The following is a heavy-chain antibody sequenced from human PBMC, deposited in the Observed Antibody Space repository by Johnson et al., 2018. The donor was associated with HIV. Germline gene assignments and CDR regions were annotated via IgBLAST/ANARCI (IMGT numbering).Heavy chain of an antibody. CDR2: INWSGGST. CDR1: GINFDDHG. J-gene: IGHJ3*02. D-gene: IGHD3-3*01. CDR3: ARVSPDRKGFWSGYGGEAFDI. V-gene: IGHV3-20*04. Sequence: MQLVESGGGVVRRGGSLRLSCATSGINFDDHGMSWVRQGPGKGLEWVSGINWSGGSTAYADSMKGRFTISRDNDKKSLYLHVNSLRAEDTALYYCARVSPDRKGFWSGYGGEAFDIWGQGTMVTVSS.